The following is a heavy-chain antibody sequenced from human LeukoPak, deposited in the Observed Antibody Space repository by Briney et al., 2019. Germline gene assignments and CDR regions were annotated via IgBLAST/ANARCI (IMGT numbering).Heavy chain of an antibody. Sequence: GGSLRLSCAASGFTFSSYWMHWVRQAPGKGLVWVSRINSDGSSTTYADSVKGRFTISRDNAKNTLYLQMNSLRVEDTAVYYSARGLYSGSSYTKGYWGQGTLVTVSS. CDR1: GFTFSSYW. CDR2: INSDGSST. D-gene: IGHD1-26*01. CDR3: ARGLYSGSSYTKGY. V-gene: IGHV3-74*03. J-gene: IGHJ4*02.